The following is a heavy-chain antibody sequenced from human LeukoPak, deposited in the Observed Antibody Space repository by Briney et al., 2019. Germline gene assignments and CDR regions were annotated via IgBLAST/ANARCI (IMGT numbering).Heavy chain of an antibody. J-gene: IGHJ5*02. CDR1: GGSISSYY. CDR3: AREMVAAGNPTYKAVAGTHNWFDP. D-gene: IGHD6-19*01. Sequence: PSETLSLTCTVSGGSISSYYWSWIRQPAGKGLEWIGRIYISGSGSTNYNPSLKSRVTMSVDTSKNQFSPKLSSVTAADTAVYYCAREMVAAGNPTYKAVAGTHNWFDPWGQGTLVTVSS. CDR2: IYISGSGST. V-gene: IGHV4-4*07.